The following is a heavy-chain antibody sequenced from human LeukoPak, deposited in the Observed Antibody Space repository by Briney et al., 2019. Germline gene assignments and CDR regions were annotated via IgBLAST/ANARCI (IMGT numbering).Heavy chain of an antibody. V-gene: IGHV3-7*03. Sequence: GGSLRLSCAASGFTSSSYWMSWVRQAPGKGLEWVANIKQDGSEKYYVDSVKGRFTISRDNAKNSLYLQMNSLRAEDTAIYYCATSTAAAGTDWGQGTLVTVSS. D-gene: IGHD6-13*01. J-gene: IGHJ4*02. CDR3: ATSTAAAGTD. CDR1: GFTSSSYW. CDR2: IKQDGSEK.